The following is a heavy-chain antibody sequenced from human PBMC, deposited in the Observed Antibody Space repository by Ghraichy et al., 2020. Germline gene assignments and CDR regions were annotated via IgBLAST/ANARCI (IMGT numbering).Heavy chain of an antibody. CDR2: IWYDGSKK. Sequence: GGSLRLSCAASGFIFNSYGMHWVRQAPGKGLEWMAIIWYDGSKKYYTDSLKGRFTISRDNSKNTLYLQMNTLGAEDTAVYYCARDSYCSSTTCSCTWDYWGQGTLVTVSS. V-gene: IGHV3-33*01. D-gene: IGHD2-2*01. J-gene: IGHJ4*02. CDR3: ARDSYCSSTTCSCTWDY. CDR1: GFIFNSYG.